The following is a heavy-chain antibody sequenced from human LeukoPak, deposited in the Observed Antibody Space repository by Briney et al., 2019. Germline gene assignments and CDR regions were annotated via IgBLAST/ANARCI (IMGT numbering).Heavy chain of an antibody. CDR1: GFTFSSYE. Sequence: GGSLRLSCAASGFTFSSYEMNWVRQAPGKGLVWVSRINSDGSSTSYADSVKGRFTISRDNAKNTLYLQMNSLRAEDTAVYYCARDPGDGYNPDYWGQGTLVTVSS. CDR2: INSDGSST. D-gene: IGHD5-24*01. J-gene: IGHJ4*02. CDR3: ARDPGDGYNPDY. V-gene: IGHV3-74*01.